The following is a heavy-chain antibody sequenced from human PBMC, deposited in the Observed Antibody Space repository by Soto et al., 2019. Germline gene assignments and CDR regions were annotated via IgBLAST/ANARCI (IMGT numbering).Heavy chain of an antibody. CDR1: GGSISSGDYY. CDR3: ARLVQLLQGRWFDP. J-gene: IGHJ5*02. CDR2: IYYSGGT. Sequence: VQLEESGPGLVKPSQTLSLTCTVSGGSISSGDYYWSWIRPPPGKGLEWIGYIYYSGGTYYNPSLKSRVTISVDTSKNQFSLKLSSVTAADTAVYYCARLVQLLQGRWFDPWGQGTLVTVSS. V-gene: IGHV4-30-4*01. D-gene: IGHD2-15*01.